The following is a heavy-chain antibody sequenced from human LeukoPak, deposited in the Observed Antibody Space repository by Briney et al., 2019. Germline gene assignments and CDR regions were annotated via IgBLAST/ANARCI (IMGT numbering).Heavy chain of an antibody. CDR1: GFTFDDYA. D-gene: IGHD6-6*01. CDR3: AKESSSSGEFDY. J-gene: IGHJ4*02. V-gene: IGHV3-43*02. Sequence: PGGSLRLSCAASGFTFDDYAMHWVRQAPGKGLEWVSLISGDGGSTYYADSVKVRFTISRDNSKNSLYLQMNSLRTEDTALYYCAKESSSSGEFDYWGQGTLVTVSS. CDR2: ISGDGGST.